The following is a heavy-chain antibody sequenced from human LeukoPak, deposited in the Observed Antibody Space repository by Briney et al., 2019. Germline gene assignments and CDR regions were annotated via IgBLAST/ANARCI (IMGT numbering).Heavy chain of an antibody. J-gene: IGHJ3*02. CDR3: ARGGGIHAFDI. CDR1: GGSISSYY. D-gene: IGHD6-13*01. CDR2: IYYSGST. V-gene: IGHV4-59*01. Sequence: PSETLSLTCTVSGGSISSYYWSWIRQPPGKGLEWIGYIYYSGSTNYNPSLKSRVTISVDTSKNQFSLKLSSATAADTAVYYCARGGGIHAFDIWGQGTMVTVSS.